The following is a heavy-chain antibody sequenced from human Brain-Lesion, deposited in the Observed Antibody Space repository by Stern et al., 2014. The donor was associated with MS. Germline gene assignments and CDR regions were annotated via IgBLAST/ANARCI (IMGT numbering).Heavy chain of an antibody. D-gene: IGHD3-22*01. CDR2: INPKSGGT. CDR1: GYTFTGYY. V-gene: IGHV1-2*04. J-gene: IGHJ4*02. Sequence: QVHLVESGAEVKKPGASVKVSCKASGYTFTGYYMHWVRQAPGQGLEWMGWINPKSGGTNYAQKFQGWVTMTRDTSINTAYMELSRLRSDYTAVYYCATYYYDATGYNGFWGQGTLVTVSS. CDR3: ATYYYDATGYNGF.